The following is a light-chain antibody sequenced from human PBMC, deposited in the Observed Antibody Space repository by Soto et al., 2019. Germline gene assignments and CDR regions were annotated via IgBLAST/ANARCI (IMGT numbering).Light chain of an antibody. Sequence: EIVLTQSPGTLSLSPGERATLSCRASQSVSSSYLAWYQQKPGQAPRLLIYGASSRATGIPDRFCGSGSGTDFTLTISRLEPEDFAVYYCQQYGSSPPWRTFGQGTKVEIK. V-gene: IGKV3-20*01. J-gene: IGKJ1*01. CDR2: GAS. CDR3: QQYGSSPPWRT. CDR1: QSVSSSY.